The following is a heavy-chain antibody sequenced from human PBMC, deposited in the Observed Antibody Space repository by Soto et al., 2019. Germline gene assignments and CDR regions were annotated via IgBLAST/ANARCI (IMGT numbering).Heavy chain of an antibody. CDR3: VRGEGGWETY. Sequence: GGSLRLSCAASGFTFSSYWMHWVRQAPEKRLVWVSRINSDGSSTTYADSVKGRFTISRDNAKNTLYLQMNSLRAEDTAVYYCVRGEGGWETYWGQGTLVTVSS. D-gene: IGHD6-19*01. J-gene: IGHJ4*02. CDR1: GFTFSSYW. V-gene: IGHV3-74*01. CDR2: INSDGSST.